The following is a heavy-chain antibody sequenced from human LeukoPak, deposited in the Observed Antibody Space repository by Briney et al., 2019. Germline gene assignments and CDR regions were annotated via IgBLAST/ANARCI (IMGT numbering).Heavy chain of an antibody. CDR1: GYSFTTYW. D-gene: IGHD2-2*01. CDR2: IYPGDSDT. CDR3: ARRYCSSTTCRGDFDY. J-gene: IGHJ4*02. Sequence: GASLKISCKGSGYSFTTYWIAWVRQLPGKGLEWMGVIYPGDSDTRYSPSFQGQVTISADKSISTAYLQWSSLKASDTAMYYCARRYCSSTTCRGDFDYWGQGTLVTVSS. V-gene: IGHV5-51*01.